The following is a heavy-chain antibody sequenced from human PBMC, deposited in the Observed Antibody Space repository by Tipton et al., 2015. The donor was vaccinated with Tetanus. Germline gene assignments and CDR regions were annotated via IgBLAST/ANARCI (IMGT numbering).Heavy chain of an antibody. D-gene: IGHD5-12*01. CDR3: ARPVSWSGYEDDWFDP. J-gene: IGHJ5*02. V-gene: IGHV3-7*01. CDR2: IKQDGSEK. CDR1: GFSVSNNY. Sequence: SLRLSCAASGFSVSNNYLSWVRQAPGKGLEWVANIKQDGSEKYYVDSVKGRFTISRDNAKNSVYLQMNSLRAEDTAVYYCARPVSWSGYEDDWFDPWGQGTLVTVSS.